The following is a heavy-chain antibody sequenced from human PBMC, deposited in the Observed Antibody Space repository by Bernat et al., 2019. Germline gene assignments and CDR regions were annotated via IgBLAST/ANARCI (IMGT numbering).Heavy chain of an antibody. CDR2: IYSGGST. D-gene: IGHD1-20*01. V-gene: IGHV3-66*01. Sequence: EVQLVESGGGLVQPGGSLRLSCAASGFTVSSNYMSWVRQAPGKGLEWVSVIYSGGSTYYADSVKGRFTISRDNSKNTLYLQMNSLRAEDTAVYYCARGVLESLTPLHYYYYGMDVWGQGTTATVSS. CDR3: ARGVLESLTPLHYYYYGMDV. CDR1: GFTVSSNY. J-gene: IGHJ6*02.